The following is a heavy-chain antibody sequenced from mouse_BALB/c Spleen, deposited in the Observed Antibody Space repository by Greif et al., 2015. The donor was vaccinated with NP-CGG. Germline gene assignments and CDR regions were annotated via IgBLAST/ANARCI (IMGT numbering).Heavy chain of an antibody. Sequence: QVQLQQPGAELARPGASVKMSCKASGYTFTSYTMHWVKQRPGQGLEWIGYIDPSSGYTNYNQKFKDKATLTADKSSSAAYMQLSSLASEDSAGCYCARSSLLDDWGQGTTLTVSS. CDR2: IDPSSGYT. J-gene: IGHJ2*01. CDR3: ARSSLLDD. CDR1: GYTFTSYT. V-gene: IGHV1-4*01.